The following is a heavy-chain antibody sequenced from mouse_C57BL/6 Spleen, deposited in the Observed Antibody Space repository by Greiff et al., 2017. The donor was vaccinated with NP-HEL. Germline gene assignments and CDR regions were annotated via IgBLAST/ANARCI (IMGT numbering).Heavy chain of an antibody. CDR2: IDPETGGT. J-gene: IGHJ1*03. Sequence: QVQLQQSGAELVRPGASVTLSCKASCYTFTDYEMHWVKQTPVHGLEWIGAIDPETGGTAYNQKFKGKAILTADKSSSTAYMELRSLTSEDSAVYYCTHEYYGSSYDWYFDVWGTGTTVTVSS. CDR3: THEYYGSSYDWYFDV. CDR1: CYTFTDYE. V-gene: IGHV1-15*01. D-gene: IGHD1-1*01.